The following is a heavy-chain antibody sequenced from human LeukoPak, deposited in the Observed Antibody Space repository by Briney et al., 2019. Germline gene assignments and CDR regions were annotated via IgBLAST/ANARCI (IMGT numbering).Heavy chain of an antibody. CDR2: IDPSGSYT. D-gene: IGHD3-10*01. Sequence: GESLKISCKGSGYSFTSYWISWVRQMPGKGLEWMGRIDPSGSYTNYSPSFQGHVTISADKSISTAYLQWSSLKASDTAMYYCARTPPAMVRGAPKYYFDYWGQGTLVTVSS. J-gene: IGHJ4*02. CDR1: GYSFTSYW. V-gene: IGHV5-10-1*01. CDR3: ARTPPAMVRGAPKYYFDY.